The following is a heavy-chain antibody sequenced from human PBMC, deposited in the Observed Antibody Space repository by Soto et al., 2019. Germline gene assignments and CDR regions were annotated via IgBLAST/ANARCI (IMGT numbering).Heavy chain of an antibody. CDR3: ATEGGYCSGGSCYSDFDY. D-gene: IGHD2-15*01. J-gene: IGHJ4*02. CDR1: GFTFSSYS. V-gene: IGHV3-21*01. CDR2: ISSSSSYI. Sequence: GGSLRLSCAASGFTFSSYSMNWVRQAPGKGLEWVSSISSSSSYIYYADSVKGRFTISRDNAKNSLYLQMNSLRAEDTAVYYCATEGGYCSGGSCYSDFDYWGQGTLVTVSS.